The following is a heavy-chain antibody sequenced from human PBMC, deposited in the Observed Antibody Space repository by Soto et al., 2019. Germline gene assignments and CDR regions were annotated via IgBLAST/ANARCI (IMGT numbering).Heavy chain of an antibody. D-gene: IGHD2-2*01. CDR3: ARSVAIPVAPDY. CDR2: INPGNGNT. V-gene: IGHV1-3*01. CDR1: GYTFTSYA. Sequence: QVQLVQSGAEVKKPGASVKVSCKASGYTFTSYAMHWVRQAPGQRLEWMGWINPGNGNTKYSQRIQGRVTITRNTSASTAYMELSSLRSEDTAVYHCARSVAIPVAPDYWGQGTLVTVSS. J-gene: IGHJ4*02.